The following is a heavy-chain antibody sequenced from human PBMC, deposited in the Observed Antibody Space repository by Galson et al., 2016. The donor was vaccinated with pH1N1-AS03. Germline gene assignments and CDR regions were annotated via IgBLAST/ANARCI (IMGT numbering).Heavy chain of an antibody. D-gene: IGHD1-1*01. J-gene: IGHJ4*02. CDR3: ARGTYRGWVPIRGYFDL. V-gene: IGHV6-1*01. CDR1: GDSVSSNSAA. Sequence: CAISGDSVSSNSAAWTWIRQSPSRGLEWLGRTFYRSHWYYDYAESVKSRITINPDTATNHFSLQLNSVTPEDTAVYYCARGTYRGWVPIRGYFDLWGQGTLVTVSS. CDR2: TFYRSHWYY.